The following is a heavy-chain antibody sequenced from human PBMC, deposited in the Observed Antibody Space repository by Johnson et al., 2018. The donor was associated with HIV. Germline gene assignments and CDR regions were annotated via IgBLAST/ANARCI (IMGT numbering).Heavy chain of an antibody. V-gene: IGHV3-30*02. CDR1: GFTFSSFG. J-gene: IGHJ3*02. CDR2: LRYDGTNK. Sequence: QVQLVESGGGVVQPGGSLRLSCAASGFTFSSFGMHWVRQAPGKGLEWVAFLRYDGTNKNYGDSVKGRFTISRDNSKNTLFLQMNSLRAEDTAVYYCARDVTKDAFDIWGQGTMVTVSS. D-gene: IGHD4-17*01. CDR3: ARDVTKDAFDI.